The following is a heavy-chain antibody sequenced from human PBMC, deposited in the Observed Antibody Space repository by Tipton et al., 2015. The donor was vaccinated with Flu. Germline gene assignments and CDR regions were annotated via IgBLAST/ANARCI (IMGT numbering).Heavy chain of an antibody. CDR2: ISSTGTYI. CDR1: GFTSSSYS. V-gene: IGHV3-21*01. J-gene: IGHJ4*02. Sequence: QLVQSGGGLVKPGGSLRPSCVASGFTSSSYSMNWVRQAPGKGLDWVSSISSTGTYIYYGDSVKGRFTISRDDSKNSVILQMHSLRAEDTAVYYCARGGGYNPYYFDYWGQGTLVTVSS. D-gene: IGHD5-24*01. CDR3: ARGGGYNPYYFDY.